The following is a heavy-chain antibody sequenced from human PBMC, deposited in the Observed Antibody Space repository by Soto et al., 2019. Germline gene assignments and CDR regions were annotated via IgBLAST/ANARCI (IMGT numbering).Heavy chain of an antibody. Sequence: ASVKVSCKASGYTFNSYGISWVRQAPGQGLEWMGWISAYNGNSNYAQKLQGRVTMTTDTSTSTAYMELRSLRSDDTAVYYCAKAAKRAWVASRIDYWGQGTLVTVSS. J-gene: IGHJ4*02. CDR1: GYTFNSYG. CDR3: AKAAKRAWVASRIDY. V-gene: IGHV1-18*01. D-gene: IGHD2-15*01. CDR2: ISAYNGNS.